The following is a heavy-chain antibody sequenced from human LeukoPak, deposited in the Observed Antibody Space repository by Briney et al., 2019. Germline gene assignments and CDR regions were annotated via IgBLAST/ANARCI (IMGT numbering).Heavy chain of an antibody. V-gene: IGHV4-59*01. J-gene: IGHJ4*02. Sequence: SETLSLTCTVSGGSISSYYWSWIRQPPGKGLEWIGYIYYSGNTNYNPSLKSRVTISADTSKNQFSLKLSSVTAADTAVYYCASGHRGAGMTETTPFDYWGQGTLVTVSS. CDR2: IYYSGNT. CDR3: ASGHRGAGMTETTPFDY. CDR1: GGSISSYY. D-gene: IGHD1-14*01.